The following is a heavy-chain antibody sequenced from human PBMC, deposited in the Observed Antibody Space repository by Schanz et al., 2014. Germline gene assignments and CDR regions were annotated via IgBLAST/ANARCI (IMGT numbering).Heavy chain of an antibody. CDR1: GFTFSGYA. V-gene: IGHV3-30*14. J-gene: IGHJ4*02. Sequence: VQLLESGGGLVQPGGSLRLSCAASGFTFSGYAMTWVRQAPGRGLEWVAFVPFDGSQKFYADSVKGRFTISRDNSKNTVYIQMNSLRAEDTAVYYCARGGPAYYFDEWGQGTLVTVSS. CDR3: ARGGPAYYFDE. CDR2: VPFDGSQK.